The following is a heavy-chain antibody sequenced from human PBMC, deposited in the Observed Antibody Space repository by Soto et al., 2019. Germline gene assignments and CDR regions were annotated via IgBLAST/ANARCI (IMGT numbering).Heavy chain of an antibody. CDR2: IWYDGSNK. J-gene: IGHJ6*02. D-gene: IGHD2-15*01. Sequence: QVQLAESGGGVVQPGGSLRLSCTTSGFTFNTYGMHWVRQAPGKGLEWVAIIWYDGSNKYYADSVKGRFTISRDNSKNTVYLQMNSLRAEDTALYYCARADCTGAYCYSWPFNYGVDVWGQGTTVTVSS. V-gene: IGHV3-33*08. CDR3: ARADCTGAYCYSWPFNYGVDV. CDR1: GFTFNTYG.